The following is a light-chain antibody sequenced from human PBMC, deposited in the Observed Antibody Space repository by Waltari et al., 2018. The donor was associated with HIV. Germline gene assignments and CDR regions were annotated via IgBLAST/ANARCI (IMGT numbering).Light chain of an antibody. CDR2: GAS. CDR3: QQYATSPELT. CDR1: QSVTSGY. V-gene: IGKV3-20*01. Sequence: EIVLTQSPDTLSLSPRERATLYCPASQSVTSGYLAWYQQKTGRTPRLVISGASSRATGIPDRFSGSASGTHFALTINGVEPEDFAVYFCQQYATSPELTFGGGTQLDIK. J-gene: IGKJ4*01.